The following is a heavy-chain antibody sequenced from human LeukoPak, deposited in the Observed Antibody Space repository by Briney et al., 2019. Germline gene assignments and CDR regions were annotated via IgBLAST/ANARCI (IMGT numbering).Heavy chain of an antibody. CDR2: ISAYNGNT. V-gene: IGHV1-18*01. CDR3: PRDRWQSEPSDAFDI. Sequence: ASVKVSCKASGYTFTSYAMNWVRQAPGQGLEWMGWISAYNGNTNYAQKLQGRVTMTTDTSTSTAYMELRSLRSDDTAVYYCPRDRWQSEPSDAFDIWGQGTMVTVSS. CDR1: GYTFTSYA. J-gene: IGHJ3*02. D-gene: IGHD1-26*01.